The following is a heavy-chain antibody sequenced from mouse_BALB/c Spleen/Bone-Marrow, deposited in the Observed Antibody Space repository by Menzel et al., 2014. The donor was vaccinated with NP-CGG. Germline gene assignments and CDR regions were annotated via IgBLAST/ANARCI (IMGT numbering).Heavy chain of an antibody. Sequence: EVNVVESGGGLVQPGGSLKISCAASGFDFSRYWMNWVRQAPGKGLEWIGEINPGSSMINYTPSLKDKFIISRDNAKNTLFLQMSKVKSEDTALYYCARPETGSWFAYWGQGTLVTVSA. V-gene: IGHV4-1*02. CDR3: ARPETGSWFAY. J-gene: IGHJ3*01. CDR2: INPGSSMI. CDR1: GFDFSRYW. D-gene: IGHD4-1*01.